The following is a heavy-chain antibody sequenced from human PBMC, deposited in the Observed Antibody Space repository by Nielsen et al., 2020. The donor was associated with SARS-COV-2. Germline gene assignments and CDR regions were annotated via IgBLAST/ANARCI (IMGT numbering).Heavy chain of an antibody. CDR1: GFTFSSYA. J-gene: IGHJ5*02. V-gene: IGHV3-23*01. CDR2: ISGSGGST. Sequence: LSLTCAASGFTFSSYAMSWVRQAPGKGLEWVSAISGSGGSTYYADSVKGRFTISRDNAKNSLYLQMNSLRAEDTAVYYCARDFKYSSGWSDPWFDPWGQGTLVTVSS. CDR3: ARDFKYSSGWSDPWFDP. D-gene: IGHD6-19*01.